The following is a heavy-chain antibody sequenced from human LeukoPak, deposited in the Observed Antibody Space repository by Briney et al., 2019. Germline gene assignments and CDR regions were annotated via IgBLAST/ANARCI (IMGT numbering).Heavy chain of an antibody. CDR2: INPNSGGT. J-gene: IGHJ4*02. CDR3: ARPDSSGYYDY. Sequence: ASVKVSRKASGYTFTGYYMHWVRQAPGQGLEWMGWINPNSGGTNYAQKFHGRVTMTRDTSISTAYMELSRLRSDDTAVYYCARPDSSGYYDYWGQATQVTVSS. CDR1: GYTFTGYY. D-gene: IGHD3-22*01. V-gene: IGHV1-2*02.